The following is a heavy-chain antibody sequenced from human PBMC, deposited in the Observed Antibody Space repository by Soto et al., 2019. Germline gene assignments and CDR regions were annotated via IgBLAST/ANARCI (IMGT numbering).Heavy chain of an antibody. J-gene: IGHJ4*02. CDR1: GDSVSSNSAA. CDR3: ARGGFDITVANFDY. Sequence: QVQLQQSGPGLVKPSQTLSLTCAISGDSVSSNSAAWYWIRQSPSRGLEWLGRTYYRSKWYNDYAVSVKSRITINPDTSNNQFSLQLNSVTPGDTAVYYCARGGFDITVANFDYWGQGTLVTVSS. CDR2: TYYRSKWYN. D-gene: IGHD6-19*01. V-gene: IGHV6-1*01.